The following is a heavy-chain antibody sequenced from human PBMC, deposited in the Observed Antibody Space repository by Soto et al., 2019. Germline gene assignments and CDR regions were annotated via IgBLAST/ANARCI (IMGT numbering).Heavy chain of an antibody. D-gene: IGHD1-1*01. CDR3: VRGGILEANRPYYYYGLDV. CDR1: GYTFSTYG. V-gene: IGHV1-18*01. J-gene: IGHJ6*02. Sequence: ASVKVSCKVFGYTFSTYGLSWVRQAPGQGLEWMGWVSPYNGNTYYAPGLQGRVTMTTDTSTNTAYMSLRSLRSDDTAIYYCVRGGILEANRPYYYYGLDVWGQGTPVTV. CDR2: VSPYNGNT.